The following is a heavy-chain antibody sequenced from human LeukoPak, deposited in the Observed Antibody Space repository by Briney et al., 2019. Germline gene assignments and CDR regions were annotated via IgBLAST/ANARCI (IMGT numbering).Heavy chain of an antibody. Sequence: GESLQISCKGSGYSFTSYWIGWVRQMPGKGLEWMGIIYPSDSDTRYSPSFQGQVTISADKSSNTAYLQWSSLEASDTAMYYCARHRGSSSPIDYWGQGTLVTVSS. CDR2: IYPSDSDT. CDR1: GYSFTSYW. CDR3: ARHRGSSSPIDY. J-gene: IGHJ4*02. V-gene: IGHV5-51*01. D-gene: IGHD6-13*01.